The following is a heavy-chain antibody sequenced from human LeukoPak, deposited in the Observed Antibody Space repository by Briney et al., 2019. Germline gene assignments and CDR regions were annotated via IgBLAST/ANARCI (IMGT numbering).Heavy chain of an antibody. CDR1: GYTFTGYY. CDR2: INPNGGGT. D-gene: IGHD1-1*01. CDR3: ARVSKKLRGAFDI. J-gene: IGHJ3*02. Sequence: ASVKVSCKASGYTFTGYYMHWVRQAPGQGLEWMGWINPNGGGTNYAQKFQGRVTMTRDTSISTAYMELSRLRSDDTAVYYCARVSKKLRGAFDIWGQGTMVTVSS. V-gene: IGHV1-2*02.